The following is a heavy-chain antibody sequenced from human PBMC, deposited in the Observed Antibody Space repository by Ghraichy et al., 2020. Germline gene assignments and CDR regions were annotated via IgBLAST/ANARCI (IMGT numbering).Heavy chain of an antibody. J-gene: IGHJ3*01. D-gene: IGHD6-19*01. CDR2: VYGYGSRI. Sequence: LSLTCVASGFTFSRYLMHWVRQAPGKGLVWVSRVYGYGSRIGYADSVKGRFTISRDNTQNTLYLQMNSLRVEDTAVYYCARDGLYGGVWYDAFDVWGQGKMVTVSS. V-gene: IGHV3-74*01. CDR1: GFTFSRYL. CDR3: ARDGLYGGVWYDAFDV.